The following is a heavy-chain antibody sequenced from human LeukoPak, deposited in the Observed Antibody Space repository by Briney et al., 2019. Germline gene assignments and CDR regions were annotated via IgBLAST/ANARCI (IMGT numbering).Heavy chain of an antibody. CDR2: IYSTGST. CDR3: ARGGGSGRGNWFDP. V-gene: IGHV4-59*01. J-gene: IGHJ5*02. D-gene: IGHD3-10*01. CDR1: GGSISSYY. Sequence: KASETLSLTCSVSGGSISSYYWSWIRQPPGKGLEWIGYIYSTGSTNYNPSLKSRVTISVDTSKNQFSLKLTSVTAADTAVYYCARGGGSGRGNWFDPWGQGSLVIVSS.